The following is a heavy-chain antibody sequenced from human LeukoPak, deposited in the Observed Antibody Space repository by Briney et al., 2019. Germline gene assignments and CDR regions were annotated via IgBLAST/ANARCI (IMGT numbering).Heavy chain of an antibody. Sequence: GGSLTLSCAASGFTFSSYGMHWVRQAPGKGLEGVAFIRYDGSNKYYADSTKGRFTISRDNSKNTLYLQMNSLRAEDTAVYYCAKDISIYCSSTSCYGAEYFQHWGQGTLVTVSS. CDR1: GFTFSSYG. CDR2: IRYDGSNK. D-gene: IGHD2-2*01. CDR3: AKDISIYCSSTSCYGAEYFQH. V-gene: IGHV3-30*02. J-gene: IGHJ1*01.